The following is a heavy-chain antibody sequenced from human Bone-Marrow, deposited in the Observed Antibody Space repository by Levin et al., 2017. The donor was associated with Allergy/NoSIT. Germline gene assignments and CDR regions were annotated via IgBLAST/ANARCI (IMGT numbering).Heavy chain of an antibody. V-gene: IGHV4-59*01. D-gene: IGHD6-6*01. CDR3: AREAAARPAFDY. CDR2: IYYSGST. J-gene: IGHJ4*02. CDR1: GGSISSYY. Sequence: GSLRLSCTVSGGSISSYYWSWIRQPPGKGLEWIGYIYYSGSTNYNPSLKSRVTISVDTSKNQFSLKLSSVTAADTAVYYCAREAAARPAFDYWGQGTLVTVSS.